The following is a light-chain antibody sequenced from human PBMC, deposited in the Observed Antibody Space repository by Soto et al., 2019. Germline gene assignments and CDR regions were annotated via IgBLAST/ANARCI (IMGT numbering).Light chain of an antibody. J-gene: IGKJ2*01. Sequence: EVVLTQSPATLSLSPGERVTLSCRASQSVSSYLAWYQQKPGQAPRLLISDASSRATGIPARFSGSGSGTDFTLTISSLEPEDFAVYYCQQRSNWYSFGQGTKLEIK. V-gene: IGKV3-11*01. CDR1: QSVSSY. CDR2: DAS. CDR3: QQRSNWYS.